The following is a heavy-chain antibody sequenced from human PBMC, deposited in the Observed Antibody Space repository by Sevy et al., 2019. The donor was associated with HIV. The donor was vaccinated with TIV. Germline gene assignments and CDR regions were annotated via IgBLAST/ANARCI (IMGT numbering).Heavy chain of an antibody. J-gene: IGHJ1*01. CDR2: IWSDGSNK. D-gene: IGHD2-8*02. CDR3: ASNGGGLPSCTGDCQNAEYFQN. V-gene: IGHV3-33*08. Sequence: GGSLRLSCAASGFTFTNYGMNWVRQAPGKGLEWVAVIWSDGSNKYYADSVKGRFTISRDNSKNTLYLQMNSLRTQETAVYNCASNGGGLPSCTGDCQNAEYFQNWGQGTLVTVSS. CDR1: GFTFTNYG.